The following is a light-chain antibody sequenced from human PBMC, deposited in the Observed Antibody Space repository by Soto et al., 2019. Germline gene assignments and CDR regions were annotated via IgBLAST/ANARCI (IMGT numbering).Light chain of an antibody. V-gene: IGKV2-28*01. J-gene: IGKJ5*01. Sequence: DIVMIQSPLPLPVPPGEPPSISCRSSQSLLHSNGKKYMCWYLQKPGQSPQLLIYVGSNRTAGVPDRFSGSGSGTYFTLKISIVYADDVGVYYWRQVLQTPITFGQGTRLDIK. CDR3: RQVLQTPIT. CDR1: QSLLHSNGKKY. CDR2: VGS.